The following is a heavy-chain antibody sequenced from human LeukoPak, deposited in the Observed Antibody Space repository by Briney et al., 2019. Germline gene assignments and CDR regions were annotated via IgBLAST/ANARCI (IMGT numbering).Heavy chain of an antibody. CDR1: GYTFTSYG. V-gene: IGHV1-18*01. D-gene: IGHD6-13*01. Sequence: ASVKVSCKASGYTFTSYGISWVRQAPGQGLEWMGWISAYNGNTNYAQKLQGRVTMTTDTSTSTAYMELRSLRSDDTAVYYCARIAYSSSWYLAYYFDYRGQGTLVTVSS. J-gene: IGHJ4*02. CDR2: ISAYNGNT. CDR3: ARIAYSSSWYLAYYFDY.